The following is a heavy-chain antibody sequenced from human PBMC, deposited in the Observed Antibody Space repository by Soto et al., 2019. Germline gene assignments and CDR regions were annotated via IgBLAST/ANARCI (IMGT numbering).Heavy chain of an antibody. J-gene: IGHJ5*02. D-gene: IGHD2-15*01. CDR2: IIPIFGTA. V-gene: IGHV1-69*01. Sequence: QVQLVQSGAEVKKPGSSVKVSCKASGGTFSSYAISWVRQAPGQGLEWMGGIIPIFGTANYAQKFQGRVTITADESTSTASMELSSLGSEDTAVYYCARVGPSGGYCSGGSCYWFDPWGQGTLVTVSS. CDR1: GGTFSSYA. CDR3: ARVGPSGGYCSGGSCYWFDP.